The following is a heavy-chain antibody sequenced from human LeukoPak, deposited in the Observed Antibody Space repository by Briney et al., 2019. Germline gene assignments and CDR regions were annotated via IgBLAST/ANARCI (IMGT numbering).Heavy chain of an antibody. J-gene: IGHJ4*02. CDR3: AKDAPNYYGSGSYPDY. V-gene: IGHV3-30*02. Sequence: GGSLRLSCAASGFTLSSYGMHWVRQAPGKGLEWVAFIRYDGSNKYYADSVKGRFTISGDNFKNTLYLQMNSLRAEDTAVYYCAKDAPNYYGSGSYPDYWGQGTLVTVSS. D-gene: IGHD3-10*01. CDR2: IRYDGSNK. CDR1: GFTLSSYG.